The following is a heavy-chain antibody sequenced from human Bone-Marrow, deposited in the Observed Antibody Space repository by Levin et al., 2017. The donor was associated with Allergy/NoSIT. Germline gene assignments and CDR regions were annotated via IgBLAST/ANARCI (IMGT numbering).Heavy chain of an antibody. J-gene: IGHJ4*02. CDR1: GFTYGNHD. CDR2: IRGDGGNT. Sequence: SGGSLRLSCAASGFTYGNHDMSWVRQAPGKGLEWVSAIRGDGGNTFYADSVKGRFTVSRDNSKNTLSLQMNSLRAEDTAVYYCVPGIAVTGSPTDYWGQGTLVTVSA. CDR3: VPGIAVTGSPTDY. V-gene: IGHV3-23*01. D-gene: IGHD6-19*01.